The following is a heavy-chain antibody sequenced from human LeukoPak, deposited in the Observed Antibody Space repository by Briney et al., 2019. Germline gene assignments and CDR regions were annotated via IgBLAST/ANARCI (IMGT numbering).Heavy chain of an antibody. V-gene: IGHV3-7*01. Sequence: GGSLRLSCAASGLVFSSYAMGWVRHAPGKGLEWVANINQDGSGKYFVDSVKGRFTISRDNAKNSLYLQMNSLRAEDTAVYYCARGVSGEPWGQGTLVTVSS. D-gene: IGHD1-14*01. CDR1: GLVFSSYA. CDR2: INQDGSGK. CDR3: ARGVSGEP. J-gene: IGHJ5*02.